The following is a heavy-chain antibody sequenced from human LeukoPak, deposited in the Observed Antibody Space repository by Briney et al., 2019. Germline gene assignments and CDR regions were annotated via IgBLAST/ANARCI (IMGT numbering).Heavy chain of an antibody. CDR2: THPSGNT. CDR1: GGSNNSYH. CDR3: ARKAPKKGWFDP. V-gene: IGHV4-4*09. Sequence: SETLSLICTVSGGSNNSYHWSWIRQPPGKGLEWIGYTHPSGNTNYSPSLKSRVTISIDTSRNQFSLKLTSVTAADTAVYYCARKAPKKGWFDPWGQGTLVTVSS. J-gene: IGHJ5*02.